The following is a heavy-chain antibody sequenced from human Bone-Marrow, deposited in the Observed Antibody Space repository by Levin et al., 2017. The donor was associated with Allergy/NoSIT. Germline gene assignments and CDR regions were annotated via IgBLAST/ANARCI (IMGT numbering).Heavy chain of an antibody. CDR1: GVSITNGNYY. CDR2: IFPSGST. V-gene: IGHV4-61*02. CDR3: ARRVVVEPTATGFHEINAFDL. J-gene: IGHJ3*01. Sequence: PSETLSLTCSVSGVSITNGNYYWNWVRQPAGKGLEWIGRIFPSGSTNYNPSLESRVSISRDTSENQFSLTLSSVSAADTALYYCARRVVVEPTATGFHEINAFDLWGQGTMVTVSS. D-gene: IGHD2-21*02.